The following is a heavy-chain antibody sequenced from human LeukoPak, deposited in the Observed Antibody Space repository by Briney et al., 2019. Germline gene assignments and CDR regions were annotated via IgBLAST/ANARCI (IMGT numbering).Heavy chain of an antibody. J-gene: IGHJ4*02. V-gene: IGHV4-31*03. CDR3: ARVRDDYFFDY. Sequence: SETLSLTCTVSGDSIGTSGYYWSWIRQHPGTGLEWIAYIHYIGNTYYNPSLESRVTMSVDTSLNQFSLNVAPVTAADTAVYYCARVRDDYFFDYWGQGILVTVSS. CDR1: GDSIGTSGYY. CDR2: IHYIGNT. D-gene: IGHD3-3*01.